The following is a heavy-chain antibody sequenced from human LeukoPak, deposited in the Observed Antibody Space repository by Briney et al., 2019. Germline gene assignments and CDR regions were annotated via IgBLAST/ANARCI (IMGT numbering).Heavy chain of an antibody. J-gene: IGHJ6*02. V-gene: IGHV6-1*01. D-gene: IGHD6-13*01. CDR1: GDSVSSNSAA. Sequence: SQTLSLTCAISGDSVSSNSAAWNWIRQSPSRGLEWLGRIYYRSKWYNDYAVSVKSRITINPDTSKNQFSLQLNSVTPEDTAVYYCARDCIAASLKYYYGMDVWGQGTTVTVSS. CDR2: IYYRSKWYN. CDR3: ARDCIAASLKYYYGMDV.